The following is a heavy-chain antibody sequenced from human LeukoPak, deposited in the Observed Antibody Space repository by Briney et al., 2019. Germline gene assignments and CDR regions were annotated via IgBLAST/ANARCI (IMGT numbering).Heavy chain of an antibody. CDR1: ARSISSYY. Sequence: SETLSLTCTVSARSISSYYWSWIRQPPGKGLEWIGYIYYRGSTNYNPSLKSRVTISVDTSKNQLSLKLSSVTPAATAVYYWARGGAYYYDSYDYWGQGTLVTVSS. CDR3: ARGGAYYYDSYDY. CDR2: IYYRGST. D-gene: IGHD3-22*01. V-gene: IGHV4-59*01. J-gene: IGHJ4*02.